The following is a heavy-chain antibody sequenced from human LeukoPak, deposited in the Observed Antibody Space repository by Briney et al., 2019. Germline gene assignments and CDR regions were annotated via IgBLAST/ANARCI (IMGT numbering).Heavy chain of an antibody. CDR3: TREKTYQLLYAPLDY. V-gene: IGHV3-9*01. D-gene: IGHD2-2*02. J-gene: IGHJ4*02. CDR2: ISWNSGDI. CDR1: GFTFDDCA. Sequence: GGSLRLSCAASGFTFDDCAMLWVRHAPGKGLEWVSGISWNSGDIAYADSVRGRFTISRDNAKTSLYLQMTSLRAEDTALYYCTREKTYQLLYAPLDYWGQGTLVTVSS.